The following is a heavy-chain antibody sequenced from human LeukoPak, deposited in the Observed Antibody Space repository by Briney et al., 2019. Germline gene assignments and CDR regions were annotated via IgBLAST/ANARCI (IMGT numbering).Heavy chain of an antibody. J-gene: IGHJ4*02. CDR1: GFTFSSYW. Sequence: TGGSLRLSCEVSGFTFSSYWLNWVRQAPGKGLEWVANIKQDGSDKYYVDSVKGRFTISRDNAKHSLYLQMNSLRAEDTAVYYCAIIPRAAAGPSARSPFHYWGQGTLVTVSS. D-gene: IGHD6-13*01. V-gene: IGHV3-7*01. CDR3: AIIPRAAAGPSARSPFHY. CDR2: IKQDGSDK.